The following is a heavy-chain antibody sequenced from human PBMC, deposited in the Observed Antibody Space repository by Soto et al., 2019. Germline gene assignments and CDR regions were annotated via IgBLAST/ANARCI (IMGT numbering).Heavy chain of an antibody. J-gene: IGHJ6*03. CDR3: ARDRDRGDYYYYYMDV. CDR2: INAGNGNT. V-gene: IGHV1-3*01. Sequence: QVHLVQSGAEVKKPGASVKISCEASGYPFSDYAIHWVRQAPGQRLEWMGRINAGNGNTEYSQPFQGRLTITRGSSARTAFMELGSLTSDDSAVYFCARDRDRGDYYYYYMDVWGRGTTVIVSS. CDR1: GYPFSDYA. D-gene: IGHD3-10*01.